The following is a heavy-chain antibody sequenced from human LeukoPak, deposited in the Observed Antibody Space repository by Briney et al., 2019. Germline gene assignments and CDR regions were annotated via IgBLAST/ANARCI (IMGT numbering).Heavy chain of an antibody. J-gene: IGHJ5*02. CDR1: GGSFSGYY. V-gene: IGHV4-34*01. Sequence: PSETLSLTCAVYGGSFSGYYWSWIRQPPGKWLEWIGEINHSGSTNYNSSLKSRVTISVDTSKNKFSLKLSSVTAADTAVYYCALQPARRLSWFDPWGQGTLVTVSS. CDR3: ALQPARRLSWFDP. D-gene: IGHD2-2*01. CDR2: INHSGST.